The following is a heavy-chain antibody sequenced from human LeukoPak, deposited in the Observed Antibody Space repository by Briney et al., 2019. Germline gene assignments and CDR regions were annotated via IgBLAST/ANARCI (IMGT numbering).Heavy chain of an antibody. CDR2: IYHSGST. J-gene: IGHJ4*02. CDR3: ARRSEWELLGFDY. Sequence: SETLSLTCTVSGGSISSGGYYWSWIRQPPGKGLEWIGYIYHSGSTYYNPSLKSRVTISVDRSKNQFSLKLSSVTAADTAVYYCARRSEWELLGFDYWGQGTLVTVSS. CDR1: GGSISSGGYY. V-gene: IGHV4-30-2*01. D-gene: IGHD1-26*01.